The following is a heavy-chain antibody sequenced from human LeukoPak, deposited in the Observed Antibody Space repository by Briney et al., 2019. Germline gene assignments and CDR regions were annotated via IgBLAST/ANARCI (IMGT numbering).Heavy chain of an antibody. V-gene: IGHV3-66*01. CDR2: IYSGGST. J-gene: IGHJ6*02. CDR1: GFTVSSNY. CDR3: ARDPPHYYDGSGKDYYYGMDV. Sequence: GGSLRLSCAASGFTVSSNYMSWVRQAPGKGLEWVSVIYSGGSTYYADSVKGRFTISRDNSKNTLYLQMNSLRAEDTAVYYCARDPPHYYDGSGKDYYYGMDVWGQGTTVTVSS. D-gene: IGHD3-22*01.